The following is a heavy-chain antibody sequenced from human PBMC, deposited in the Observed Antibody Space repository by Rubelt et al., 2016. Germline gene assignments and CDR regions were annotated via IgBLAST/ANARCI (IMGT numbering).Heavy chain of an antibody. J-gene: IGHJ6*02. CDR1: GASIRDRSGGSY. Sequence: QVQLQESGPGLVKPSQTLSLTCTVSGASIRDRSGGSYWSWIRQHPEKGLEWIGYIYYSGSTYYNPSLKSRVTISVDTSKNQFSLKLSSVTAADTAVYYCAREDGSGGYGMDVWGQGTTVTVSS. D-gene: IGHD3-10*01. V-gene: IGHV4-31*03. CDR2: IYYSGST. CDR3: AREDGSGGYGMDV.